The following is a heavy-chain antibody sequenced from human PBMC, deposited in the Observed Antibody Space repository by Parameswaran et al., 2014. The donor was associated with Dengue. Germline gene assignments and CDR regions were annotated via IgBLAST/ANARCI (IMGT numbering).Heavy chain of an antibody. V-gene: IGHV4-59*01. CDR2: IYYSGST. D-gene: IGHD3-3*01. Sequence: RWIRQPPGKGLEWIGYIYYSGSTNYNPSLKSRVTISVDTSKNQFSLKLSSVTAADTAVYYCARVPKNYDFWSGLNWFDPWGQGTLVTVSS. CDR3: ARVPKNYDFWSGLNWFDP. J-gene: IGHJ5*02.